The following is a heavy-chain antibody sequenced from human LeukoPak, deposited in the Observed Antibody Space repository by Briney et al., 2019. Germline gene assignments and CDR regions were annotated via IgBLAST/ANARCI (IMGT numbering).Heavy chain of an antibody. CDR3: ARRRWGYGSGSYDY. D-gene: IGHD3-10*01. J-gene: IGHJ4*02. V-gene: IGHV4-34*01. Sequence: SSETLSLTCAVYGGSFSGYYWSWIRQPPGKGLEWIGEINHSGSTTNYNPSLKNRVTISVDTSKKQFSLKLSSVTAADTAVYYCARRRWGYGSGSYDYWGQGTLVTVSS. CDR1: GGSFSGYY. CDR2: INHSGSTT.